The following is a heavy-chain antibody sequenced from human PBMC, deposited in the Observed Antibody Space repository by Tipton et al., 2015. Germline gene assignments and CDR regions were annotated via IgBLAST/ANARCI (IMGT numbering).Heavy chain of an antibody. Sequence: LRLSCNVSGGSISSGGFYWSWIRQHPGNGLEWIGYIYHSGTTSYNPSLKSRVSISGDTSKSQLSLRLRSVTAADTAVYYCARAIFGSGSYYFDCWGQGTLVTVSS. D-gene: IGHD3-10*01. CDR3: ARAIFGSGSYYFDC. V-gene: IGHV4-31*02. CDR2: IYHSGTT. J-gene: IGHJ4*02. CDR1: GGSISSGGFY.